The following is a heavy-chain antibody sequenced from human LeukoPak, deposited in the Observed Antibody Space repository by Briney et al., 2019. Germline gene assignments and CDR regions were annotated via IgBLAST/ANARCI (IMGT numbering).Heavy chain of an antibody. V-gene: IGHV3-21*01. Sequence: GGSLRLSCSASGITFSSHSLKWVRQAPGKGREWVSTISSDNRNIYYADSVKGRFTISRDNAKTSLSLQMNSRRVEDTAVYYCPRDRDVRGLNWSDPWGQGTLVTVSS. CDR2: ISSDNRNI. D-gene: IGHD3-10*01. CDR3: PRDRDVRGLNWSDP. J-gene: IGHJ5*02. CDR1: GITFSSHS.